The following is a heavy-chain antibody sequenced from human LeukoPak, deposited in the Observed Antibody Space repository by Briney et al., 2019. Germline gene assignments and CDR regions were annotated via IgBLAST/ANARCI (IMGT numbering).Heavy chain of an antibody. CDR2: INHSGST. V-gene: IGHV4-34*01. D-gene: IGHD2-8*01. J-gene: IGHJ4*02. CDR1: GGSFSGYY. CDR3: ARTLEMGDCTIYAPMGCPFDY. Sequence: PSETLSLTCAVYGGSFSGYYWGWIRQPPGKGLEWIGEINHSGSTNYNPSLKSRVTISVDTSKNQFSLKLSSVTAADTAVYYCARTLEMGDCTIYAPMGCPFDYWGQGTLVTVSS.